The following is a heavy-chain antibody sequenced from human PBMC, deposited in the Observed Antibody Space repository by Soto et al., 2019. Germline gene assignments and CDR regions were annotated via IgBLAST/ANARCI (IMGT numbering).Heavy chain of an antibody. D-gene: IGHD3-10*01. J-gene: IGHJ4*02. Sequence: SETLSLTCAVYGGSFSGYYWSWIHQPPGKGLEWIGEINHSGSTNYNPSLKSRVTISVDTSKNQFSLKLSSVTAADTAVYYCARGGVLLWFGESRAFDYWGQGTLVTVSS. CDR1: GGSFSGYY. V-gene: IGHV4-34*01. CDR2: INHSGST. CDR3: ARGGVLLWFGESRAFDY.